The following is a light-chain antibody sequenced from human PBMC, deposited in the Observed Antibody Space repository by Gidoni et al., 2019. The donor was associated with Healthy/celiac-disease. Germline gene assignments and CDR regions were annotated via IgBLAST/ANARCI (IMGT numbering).Light chain of an antibody. CDR2: WAS. CDR1: QSVLYSSNNKNY. Sequence: DIVMTQSPDSLAVSLGERATINCKSSQSVLYSSNNKNYLAWYQPKPGQPPKLLIYWASTRESGVPDRFSGSGSGTDFTLTISSLQAEDVAVYYCQQYYSTPLLTFGGGTKVEIK. V-gene: IGKV4-1*01. CDR3: QQYYSTPLLT. J-gene: IGKJ4*01.